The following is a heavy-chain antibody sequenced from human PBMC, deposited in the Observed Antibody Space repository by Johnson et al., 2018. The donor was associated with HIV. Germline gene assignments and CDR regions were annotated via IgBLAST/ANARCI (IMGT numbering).Heavy chain of an antibody. CDR2: LPYDGSNK. D-gene: IGHD2-8*01. CDR3: ANEVYAFDI. CDR1: GFTFSNYA. J-gene: IGHJ3*02. V-gene: IGHV3-30-3*02. Sequence: QMLLVESGGGVVQPGRSLRLSCAASGFTFSNYAMHWVRQAPGKGLEWVAILPYDGSNKYYADSVKGRFTISRDNSKNTLYLQMNSLRAEDTAVYYCANEVYAFDIWGQGTMVTVSS.